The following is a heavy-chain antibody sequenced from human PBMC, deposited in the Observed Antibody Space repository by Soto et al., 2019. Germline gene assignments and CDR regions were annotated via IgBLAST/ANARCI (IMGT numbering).Heavy chain of an antibody. CDR2: IIPILGIA. CDR3: ARAPSAGIVAKNNYFDY. Sequence: QVQLVQSGAEVKKPGSSVKVSCKASGGTFSSYTISWVRQAPGQGLEWMGRIIPILGIANYAQKFQGRVTITADKSTSTAYMELSSLRSEDTAVYYCARAPSAGIVAKNNYFDYWGQGTLVTVSS. V-gene: IGHV1-69*02. CDR1: GGTFSSYT. J-gene: IGHJ4*02. D-gene: IGHD5-12*01.